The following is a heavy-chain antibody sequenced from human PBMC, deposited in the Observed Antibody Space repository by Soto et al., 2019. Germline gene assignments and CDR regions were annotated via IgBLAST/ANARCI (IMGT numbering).Heavy chain of an antibody. V-gene: IGHV4-59*01. D-gene: IGHD6-19*01. CDR2: VYYTGST. Sequence: SETLSLTCTVSNGSISNYFWSWIRQSPGKGLEWIGYVYYTGSTSYNPSLKGRVTMSVDTSKMQFSLKLSSVTAADTAVYYCARYSSGWPGNGMDVWGQGTTVTVSS. J-gene: IGHJ6*02. CDR1: NGSISNYF. CDR3: ARYSSGWPGNGMDV.